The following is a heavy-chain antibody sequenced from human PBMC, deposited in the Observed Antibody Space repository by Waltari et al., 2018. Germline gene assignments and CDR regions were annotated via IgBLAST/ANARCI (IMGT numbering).Heavy chain of an antibody. CDR2: IYVNGAT. CDR1: GGSMKTYY. D-gene: IGHD2-2*02. V-gene: IGHV4-59*13. J-gene: IGHJ2*01. Sequence: QVHLRESGPGLVKPSETLSLTCTVSGGSMKTYYWTWLRQSPGKGLEWIGYIYVNGATNYNPSLQSRVTISLDTSKNQFSLQLRSVTAADTAIYFCARAVYTFDSRWHYDLWGRGTLVTVSS. CDR3: ARAVYTFDSRWHYDL.